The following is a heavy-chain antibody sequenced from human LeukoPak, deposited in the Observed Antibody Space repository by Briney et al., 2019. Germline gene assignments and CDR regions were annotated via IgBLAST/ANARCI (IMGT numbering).Heavy chain of an antibody. Sequence: GGSLRLSCAASGFTFSSYAMSWVRQAPGKGLEWVSAISGSGGSTYYADSVKGRFTISRDNSKNTLYLQMNSLRAEDTAVYYCAKDLVDYDYVWGSPFDYWGQGTLVTVSS. CDR1: GFTFSSYA. J-gene: IGHJ4*02. V-gene: IGHV3-23*01. CDR3: AKDLVDYDYVWGSPFDY. CDR2: ISGSGGST. D-gene: IGHD3-16*01.